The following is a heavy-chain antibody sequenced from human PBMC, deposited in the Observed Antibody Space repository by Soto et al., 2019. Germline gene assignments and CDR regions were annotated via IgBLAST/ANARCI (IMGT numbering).Heavy chain of an antibody. J-gene: IGHJ5*02. D-gene: IGHD6-6*01. CDR1: GYNFATYW. V-gene: IGHV5-51*01. CDR3: ARLKAARRLENWFDP. CDR2: IYPGDSDT. Sequence: GESLKISCKGSGYNFATYWIAWGRQMPGKGLEYMGIIYPGDSDTRYSPSFQGQVTFSADKSINTAYLQWSSLKASDTAMYYCARLKAARRLENWFDPWGQGTLVTVSS.